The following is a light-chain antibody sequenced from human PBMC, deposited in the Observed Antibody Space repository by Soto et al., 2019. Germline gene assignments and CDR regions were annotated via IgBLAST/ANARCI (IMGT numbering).Light chain of an antibody. V-gene: IGLV2-14*01. Sequence: QSVLTQPASVSGSPGQSITISCTGTSSDVGGHNSVSWYRQDPGKAPKLMIYDVSNRPSGVSNRFSGSKSGNTASLTISGLQAEDEAEYYCCSYTRTSNHYFFGSGTKVTVL. CDR3: CSYTRTSNHYF. CDR1: SSDVGGHNS. J-gene: IGLJ1*01. CDR2: DVS.